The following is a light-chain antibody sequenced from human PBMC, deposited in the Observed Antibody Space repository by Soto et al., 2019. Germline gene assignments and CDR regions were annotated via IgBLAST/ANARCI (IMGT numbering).Light chain of an antibody. CDR2: DAS. Sequence: DIQITHSPSSLSASVVDRVTITFQASQDISNYLNWYQQKPGKAPKLLIYDASNLETGVPSRFSGSGSGTDFTFTISSLQPEDIATYYCQKYDNLPITFGQGTRLEIK. CDR1: QDISNY. CDR3: QKYDNLPIT. J-gene: IGKJ5*01. V-gene: IGKV1-33*01.